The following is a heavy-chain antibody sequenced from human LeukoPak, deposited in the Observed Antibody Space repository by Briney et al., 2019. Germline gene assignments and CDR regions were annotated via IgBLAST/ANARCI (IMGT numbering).Heavy chain of an antibody. CDR2: FGTRSTSV. J-gene: IGHJ1*01. V-gene: IGHV3-21*01. D-gene: IGHD2-21*02. Sequence: PGGSLRLSCTASGFTFSGYSMNWIRQAPGKGLEWVSSFGTRSTSVYHAGSVKGRFAISRDNAKNSLYLQMNSLRVEDTAVYYCTSWGDTTAEYFQRWGQGTLVTVSS. CDR3: TSWGDTTAEYFQR. CDR1: GFTFSGYS.